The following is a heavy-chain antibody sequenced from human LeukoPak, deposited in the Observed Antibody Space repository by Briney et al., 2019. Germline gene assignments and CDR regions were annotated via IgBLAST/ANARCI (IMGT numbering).Heavy chain of an antibody. D-gene: IGHD6-19*01. V-gene: IGHV4-34*01. CDR1: GGSFSGYY. J-gene: IGHJ4*02. Sequence: SETLSLTCAVYGGSFSGYYWSWIRQPPGKGLEWIGEINHSGSTNYNPSLKSRVTISVDTSKNQFSLKLSSVTAADTAVYYCAREPYSSGWYSDYWGQGTLVTVSS. CDR2: INHSGST. CDR3: AREPYSSGWYSDY.